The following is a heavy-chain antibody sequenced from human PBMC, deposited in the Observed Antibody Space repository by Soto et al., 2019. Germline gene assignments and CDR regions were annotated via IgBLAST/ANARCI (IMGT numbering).Heavy chain of an antibody. V-gene: IGHV1-2*02. CDR2: IGPKNGDT. Sequence: QVQLVQSGAEVKKSGASVKVSCKASGYTFTGHYIHWVRQAPGQGPEWMGEIGPKNGDTKYAQKFQGRVTMTRDTSITTVYMELSNLSPDDMAVYYCGRGRSGELVVFYWGQGTLVTVYS. D-gene: IGHD1-26*01. J-gene: IGHJ4*02. CDR3: GRGRSGELVVFY. CDR1: GYTFTGHY.